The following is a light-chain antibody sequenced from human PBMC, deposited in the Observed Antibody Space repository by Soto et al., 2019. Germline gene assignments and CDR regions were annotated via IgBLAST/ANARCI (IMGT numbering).Light chain of an antibody. V-gene: IGKV3-20*01. CDR1: QSITSGD. J-gene: IGKJ1*01. CDR3: QQYGSSPGT. CDR2: GAS. Sequence: EIGLTQSAANLSLSPGKGGTLXCRASQSITSGDQAWYQQKPCQAPKLLNFGASIRDHGSPHRFSGSGSATDFTPPISRLESEDFAVYYGQQYGSSPGTFGQGTKVDIK.